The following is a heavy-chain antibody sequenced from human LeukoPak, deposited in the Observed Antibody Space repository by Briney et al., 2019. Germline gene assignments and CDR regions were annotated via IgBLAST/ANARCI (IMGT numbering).Heavy chain of an antibody. Sequence: GGSLRLSCGASGFTFDDYAMHWVRQAPGKGLEWVSGISWNSGSIGYADSVKGRFTISRDNAKNSLYLQMNSLRAEDTALYYCAKGWQWLALDYWGQGTLVTVSS. V-gene: IGHV3-9*01. CDR1: GFTFDDYA. J-gene: IGHJ4*02. CDR2: ISWNSGSI. D-gene: IGHD6-19*01. CDR3: AKGWQWLALDY.